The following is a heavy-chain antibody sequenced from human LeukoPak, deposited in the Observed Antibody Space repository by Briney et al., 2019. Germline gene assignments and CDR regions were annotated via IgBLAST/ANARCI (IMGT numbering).Heavy chain of an antibody. CDR3: ARSYGDYRSFDS. CDR1: RYTFTTYT. Sequence: ASVKVSRKASRYTFTTYTIHWVRQAPGQRLEWMGWMNAGIGNTKYSQKFQDRVTITSDTSASTAYMELSSLRSEDTALYYCARSYGDYRSFDSWGQGTLVTVSS. D-gene: IGHD4-17*01. J-gene: IGHJ4*02. V-gene: IGHV1-3*01. CDR2: MNAGIGNT.